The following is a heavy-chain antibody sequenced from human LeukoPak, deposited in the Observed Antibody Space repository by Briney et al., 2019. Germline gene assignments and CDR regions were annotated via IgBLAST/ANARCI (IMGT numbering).Heavy chain of an antibody. CDR2: IYSGGST. V-gene: IGHV3-53*01. CDR3: AREDSSSSLEYYYYGMDV. D-gene: IGHD6-6*01. Sequence: GGSLRLSCAASGFTVSSNYMSWVRQAPGKGLEWVSVIYSGGSTYYADSVKGRFTISRDNSKNTLYLQMNSLRAEDTAVYYCAREDSSSSLEYYYYGMDVWGQGTTVTVSS. J-gene: IGHJ6*02. CDR1: GFTVSSNY.